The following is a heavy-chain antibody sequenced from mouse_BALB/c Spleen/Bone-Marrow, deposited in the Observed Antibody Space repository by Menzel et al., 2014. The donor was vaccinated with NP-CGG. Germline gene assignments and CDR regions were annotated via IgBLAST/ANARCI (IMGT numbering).Heavy chain of an antibody. D-gene: IGHD2-14*01. V-gene: IGHV3-1*02. J-gene: IGHJ2*01. Sequence: DVKLQESGPDLVKPSQSLSLTCTVTGYSITSGYSWHWIRQFPGNKLEWMGYIHYSGSTNYNPSLKSRISITRDTSKNQFFLQMNSVTTEDTATYYCARRTEVRLVYYFDYWGQGTTLTVSS. CDR3: ARRTEVRLVYYFDY. CDR1: GYSITSGYS. CDR2: IHYSGST.